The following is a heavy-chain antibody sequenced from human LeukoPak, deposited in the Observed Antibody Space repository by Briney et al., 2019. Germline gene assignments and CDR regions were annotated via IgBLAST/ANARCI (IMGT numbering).Heavy chain of an antibody. CDR3: ASGYCSSASCYHFHY. V-gene: IGHV4-30-4*01. CDR1: GGSISSGDYY. Sequence: SETLSLTCTVSGGSISSGDYYWTWIRQPPGKGLEWIGYNYYSGSTYYNPFLKSRVTVSVDTFKNQFSLKLSSVTAADTAVYYCASGYCSSASCYHFHYWGQGTLVTVSS. CDR2: NYYSGST. J-gene: IGHJ4*02. D-gene: IGHD2-2*01.